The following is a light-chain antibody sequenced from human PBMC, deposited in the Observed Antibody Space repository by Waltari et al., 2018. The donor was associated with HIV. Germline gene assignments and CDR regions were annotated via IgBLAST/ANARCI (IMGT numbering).Light chain of an antibody. J-gene: IGLJ1*01. Sequence: SYLLAQPPSVSVAPGKTARITCGGNNIGSKRVHWYQQKPGQAPVVVIYYDSDRPSGIPERFSGSNSGNTATLTISRVEAGDEADYYCQVWDSSSDAYVFGTGTKVTVL. CDR2: YDS. CDR3: QVWDSSSDAYV. V-gene: IGLV3-21*04. CDR1: NIGSKR.